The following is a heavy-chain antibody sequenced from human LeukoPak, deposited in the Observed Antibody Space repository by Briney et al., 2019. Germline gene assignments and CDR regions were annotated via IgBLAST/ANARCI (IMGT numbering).Heavy chain of an antibody. CDR3: ASSSHNSGLNYFDY. D-gene: IGHD6-6*01. CDR2: IIPILGIA. J-gene: IGHJ4*02. CDR1: GGTFSSYA. Sequence: SVKVSCKASGGTFSSYAISWVRQAPGQGLGWMGRIIPILGIANYAQKFQGRVTITADKSTSTAYMELSSLRSEDTAVYYCASSSHNSGLNYFDYWGQGTLVTVSS. V-gene: IGHV1-69*04.